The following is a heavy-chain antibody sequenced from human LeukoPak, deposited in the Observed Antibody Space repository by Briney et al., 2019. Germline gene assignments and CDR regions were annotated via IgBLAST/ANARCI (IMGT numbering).Heavy chain of an antibody. CDR3: ARQGGGGRAFDI. J-gene: IGHJ3*02. CDR2: IYYSGST. V-gene: IGHV4-39*01. CDR1: GGSISSTSYY. D-gene: IGHD3-16*01. Sequence: SETLSLTCNVSGGSISSTSYYWGWIRQPPGKGLEWIATIYYSGSTYYNPSLKSRVTISVDTSKNQFSLNLSSVTAADTAVYYCARQGGGGRAFDIWAKGQRSPSLQ.